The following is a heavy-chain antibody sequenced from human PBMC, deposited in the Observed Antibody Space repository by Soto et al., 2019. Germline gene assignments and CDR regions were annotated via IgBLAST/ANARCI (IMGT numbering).Heavy chain of an antibody. Sequence: GPTQAIRTQALTLNCAFSVFSLSTGGMCVSWVRQPPGKALGWLSLIDWDDDKYYSTSLKTRLTISKYTSKNQVVLTMTNLDPVDTATYYCARTAYYYDSSGYYYRWYFHPWGRGTMVPVSS. D-gene: IGHD3-22*01. CDR2: IDWDDDK. CDR3: ARTAYYYDSSGYYYRWYFHP. J-gene: IGHJ2*01. CDR1: VFSLSTGGMC. V-gene: IGHV2-70*20.